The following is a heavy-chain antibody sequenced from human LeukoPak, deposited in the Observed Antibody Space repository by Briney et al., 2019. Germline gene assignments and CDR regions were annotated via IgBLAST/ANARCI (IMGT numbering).Heavy chain of an antibody. CDR1: GGSITSSSYY. V-gene: IGHV4-39*07. D-gene: IGHD6-13*01. Sequence: SETLSLTCTVSGGSITSSSYYWGWIRQPPGKGLEWIGSIYYSGSTYYNPSLKSRVTISIDTSKNQLSLKLSSVTAADTAVYYCARDPDSSTWYPVGWYFDLWGRGTLVTVSS. CDR3: ARDPDSSTWYPVGWYFDL. CDR2: IYYSGST. J-gene: IGHJ2*01.